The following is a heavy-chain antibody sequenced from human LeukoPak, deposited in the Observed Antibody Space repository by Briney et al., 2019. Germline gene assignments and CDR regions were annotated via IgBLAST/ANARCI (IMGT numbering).Heavy chain of an antibody. CDR2: INSNSDDP. V-gene: IGHV1-2*02. CDR3: ARDGGHYYDASGYYSGFDY. D-gene: IGHD3-22*01. CDR1: GYTFTDYY. Sequence: GASVKVSCKASGYTFTDYYMHWVRQAPGQGLEWMGWINSNSDDPKYAQKFQGRVTMTRDTSISTAYMELSSLRSDDTAIYYCARDGGHYYDASGYYSGFDYWGQGTLVTVSS. J-gene: IGHJ4*02.